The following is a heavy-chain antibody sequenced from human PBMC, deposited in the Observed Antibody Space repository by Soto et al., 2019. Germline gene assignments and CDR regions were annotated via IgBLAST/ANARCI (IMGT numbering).Heavy chain of an antibody. CDR3: ARGGGRIQLWSAFDY. Sequence: GGSLRLSCAASGFTFSSYGMHWVRQAPGKGLEWVAVIWYDGSNKYYADSVKGRFTISRDNSKNTLYLQMNSLRAEDTAVYYCARGGGRIQLWSAFDYWGQGTLVTVSS. V-gene: IGHV3-33*01. CDR2: IWYDGSNK. CDR1: GFTFSSYG. J-gene: IGHJ4*02. D-gene: IGHD5-18*01.